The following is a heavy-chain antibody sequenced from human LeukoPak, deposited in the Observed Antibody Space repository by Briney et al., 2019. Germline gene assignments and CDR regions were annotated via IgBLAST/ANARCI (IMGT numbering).Heavy chain of an antibody. CDR3: ARDRRYCSGGSCYRPDAFDI. V-gene: IGHV3-48*02. J-gene: IGHJ3*02. D-gene: IGHD2-15*01. CDR2: ISSSSSTI. Sequence: VGSLRLSCAAPGFTLSSYSMNWVRQTPGKGLEWVSYISSSSSTIYYADSVKGRFTISRDNAKNSLYLQMNSLRDKDTAVYYCARDRRYCSGGSCYRPDAFDIWGQGTMVTVSS. CDR1: GFTLSSYS.